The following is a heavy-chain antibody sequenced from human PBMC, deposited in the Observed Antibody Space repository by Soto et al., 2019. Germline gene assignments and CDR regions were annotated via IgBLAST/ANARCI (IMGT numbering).Heavy chain of an antibody. Sequence: SETLSLTCAVSGGSISSINWWSWVRQPPGKGLEWIGEIYHSGSTNYNPSLKSRVTISVDKSKNQFSLKLSSVTAADTAVYYCARAAYYDSSGYPDLDYWGQGTLVTVSS. D-gene: IGHD3-22*01. CDR2: IYHSGST. V-gene: IGHV4-4*02. CDR1: GGSISSINW. CDR3: ARAAYYDSSGYPDLDY. J-gene: IGHJ4*02.